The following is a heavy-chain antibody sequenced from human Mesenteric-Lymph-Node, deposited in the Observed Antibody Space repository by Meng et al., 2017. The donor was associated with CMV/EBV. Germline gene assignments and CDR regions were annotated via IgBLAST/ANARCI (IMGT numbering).Heavy chain of an antibody. V-gene: IGHV3-30*04. CDR3: ARGLVYINWFDP. J-gene: IGHJ5*02. Sequence: GGSLRLSCVASGFTFTTYTMHWVRQAPGKGLDWVALILNDEDSKYYIDSVKGRFTISRDSSKNTLYLQMNSLRAEDTAVYYCARGLVYINWFDPWGQGTLVTVSS. D-gene: IGHD5/OR15-5a*01. CDR1: GFTFTTYT. CDR2: ILNDEDSK.